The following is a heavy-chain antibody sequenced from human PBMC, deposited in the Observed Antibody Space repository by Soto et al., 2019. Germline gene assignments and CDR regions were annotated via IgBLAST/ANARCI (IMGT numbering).Heavy chain of an antibody. D-gene: IGHD2-15*01. CDR1: GGSISSYY. J-gene: IGHJ4*02. Sequence: TLSLTCTVSGGSISSYYWSWIRQPPGKGLEWIGYIYYSGSTNYNPSLKSRVTISVDTSKNQFSLKLSSVTAADTAVYYCARAWGYCSGGSCYPAGLWPDYWGQGTLVTVSS. V-gene: IGHV4-59*01. CDR3: ARAWGYCSGGSCYPAGLWPDY. CDR2: IYYSGST.